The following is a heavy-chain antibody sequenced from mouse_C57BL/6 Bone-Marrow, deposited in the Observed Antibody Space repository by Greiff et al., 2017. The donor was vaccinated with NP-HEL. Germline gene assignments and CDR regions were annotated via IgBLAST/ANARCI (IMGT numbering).Heavy chain of an antibody. J-gene: IGHJ4*01. V-gene: IGHV1-81*01. CDR3: ARSIYYGSMDY. CDR2: IYPRSGNT. CDR1: GYTFTSYG. D-gene: IGHD2-1*01. Sequence: VQGVESGAELARPGASVKLSCKASGYTFTSYGISWVKQRTGQGLEWIGEIYPRSGNTYYNEKFKGKATLTADKSSSTAYMELRSLTSEDSAVYFCARSIYYGSMDYWGKGTSVTVSS.